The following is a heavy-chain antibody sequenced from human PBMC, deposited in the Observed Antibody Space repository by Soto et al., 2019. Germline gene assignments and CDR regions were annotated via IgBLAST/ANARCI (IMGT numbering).Heavy chain of an antibody. V-gene: IGHV3-15*01. J-gene: IGHJ4*02. CDR2: LKSETDGGTA. CDR1: GFTFIDAW. D-gene: IGHD3-16*01. CDR3: MTAPGLNVLF. Sequence: PGGSVRLSCVGSGFTFIDAWMSWVRQAPGKGLEWVGRLKSETDGGTADYAAPVEGRFSISRDDSKNTLYLQMNSLKSEDTAVYYCMTAPGLNVLFWGQGTLVTVSS.